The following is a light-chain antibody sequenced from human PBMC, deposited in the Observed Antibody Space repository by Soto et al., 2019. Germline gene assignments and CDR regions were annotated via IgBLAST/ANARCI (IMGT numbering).Light chain of an antibody. Sequence: IQMTQSPSSLSASVGDRVAITCGASQSISNYLNWYQLRPGKAPKLLIYLASSLSSGVPSKFSGSGSGTDFTLTISVLQPEDSATYYCQQTYKTPLTFGQGTKVDIK. J-gene: IGKJ1*01. CDR3: QQTYKTPLT. CDR1: QSISNY. CDR2: LAS. V-gene: IGKV1-39*01.